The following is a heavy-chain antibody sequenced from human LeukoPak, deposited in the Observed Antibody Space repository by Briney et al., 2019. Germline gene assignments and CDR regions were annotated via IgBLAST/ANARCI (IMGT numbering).Heavy chain of an antibody. D-gene: IGHD1-26*01. CDR2: ISSGGSVI. Sequence: GGSLRLSCRAAGFIFSNYEKNWVRQAPGKGLEWVTYISSGGSVIYYADSVKGRFTISRDNAKNSLYLQMNSLRAEDTAVYYCSRVVWDTYRVSFDAWGQGTLVTVSS. CDR3: SRVVWDTYRVSFDA. J-gene: IGHJ4*02. CDR1: GFIFSNYE. V-gene: IGHV3-48*03.